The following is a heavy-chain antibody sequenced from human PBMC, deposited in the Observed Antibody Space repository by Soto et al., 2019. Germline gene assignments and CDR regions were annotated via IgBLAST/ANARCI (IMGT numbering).Heavy chain of an antibody. D-gene: IGHD3-10*01. CDR3: AREWSTSGDLDY. Sequence: QVQLVESGGGVVQPGRSLRLSCAASGFTFSSHSIQWVRQAPGKGLEWVAVISDDGSIKYYADSVKGRFTISRDNSKNTAYLQMNSRRAEDTAVFYCAREWSTSGDLDYWGQGTLVIVSS. CDR2: ISDDGSIK. V-gene: IGHV3-30-3*01. CDR1: GFTFSSHS. J-gene: IGHJ4*02.